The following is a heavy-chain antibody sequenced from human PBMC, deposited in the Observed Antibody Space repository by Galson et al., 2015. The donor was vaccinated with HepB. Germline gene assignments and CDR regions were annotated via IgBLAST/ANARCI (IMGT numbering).Heavy chain of an antibody. Sequence: SVKVSCKASGYTFTSYGISWVRQAPGQGLEWMGWISAYNGNTNYAQKLQGRVTMTTDTSTSTAYMELRSLRSDDTAVYYCVYDSSGYYYPDYYYYGMDVWGQGTTVTVSS. D-gene: IGHD3-22*01. CDR1: GYTFTSYG. V-gene: IGHV1-18*04. CDR3: VYDSSGYYYPDYYYYGMDV. J-gene: IGHJ6*02. CDR2: ISAYNGNT.